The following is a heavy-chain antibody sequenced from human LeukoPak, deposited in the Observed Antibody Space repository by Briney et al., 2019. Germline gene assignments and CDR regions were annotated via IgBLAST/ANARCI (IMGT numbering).Heavy chain of an antibody. D-gene: IGHD4-11*01. J-gene: IGHJ3*02. V-gene: IGHV3-30*02. Sequence: PGGSLRLSCGASGFTFSSFGMHWVRQAPDKGLERVAVISYDGSNKYYADSVKGRFTISRDNSRNTLYLQMNSLRAEDTAVYYCAKDGVGSNDYHAFDKWGQGTMVTVSS. CDR2: ISYDGSNK. CDR1: GFTFSSFG. CDR3: AKDGVGSNDYHAFDK.